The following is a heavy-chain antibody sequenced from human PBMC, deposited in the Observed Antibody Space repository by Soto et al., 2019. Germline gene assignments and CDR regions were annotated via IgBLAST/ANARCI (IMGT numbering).Heavy chain of an antibody. CDR3: AKLDTAMVTHYYYYGMDV. D-gene: IGHD5-18*01. CDR2: ISGSGGSA. J-gene: IGHJ6*02. CDR1: GFTFSSYA. V-gene: IGHV3-23*01. Sequence: GGSXRLSCAASGFTFSSYAMSWVRQAPGKGLEWVSAISGSGGSAYYADSVKGRFTISRDNSKNTLYLQMNSLRAEDTAVYYCAKLDTAMVTHYYYYGMDVWGQGTTVTVSS.